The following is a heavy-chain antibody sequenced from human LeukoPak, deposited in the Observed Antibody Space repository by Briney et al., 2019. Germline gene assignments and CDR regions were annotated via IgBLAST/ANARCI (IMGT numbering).Heavy chain of an antibody. CDR1: GFILSSFG. Sequence: PGGSLRLSCEASGFILSSFGMHWVRQAPGKGLEWVAVMWYEESDKYYADSVKGRFTISKDDSKNTLYLQMYSLKDDDTAVYYCASCTNAVMEFDYWGQGTLVTVSS. D-gene: IGHD2-8*01. J-gene: IGHJ4*02. CDR3: ASCTNAVMEFDY. CDR2: MWYEESDK. V-gene: IGHV3-33*01.